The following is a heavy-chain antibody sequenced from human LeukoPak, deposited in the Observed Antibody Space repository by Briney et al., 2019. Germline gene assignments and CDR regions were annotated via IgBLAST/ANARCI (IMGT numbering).Heavy chain of an antibody. CDR2: IYYSGSA. J-gene: IGHJ3*02. V-gene: IGHV4-59*01. CDR3: ARKAPVVSASNDVFDM. Sequence: SETLSLTCTVSSGSFRTYYWSWIRQPPGKGLEWIGYIYYSGSANYNPSLKSRVTISIDTSKNQFSLKLSSVTAADTAVYFCARKAPVVSASNDVFDMWGQGTMVTVSS. CDR1: SGSFRTYY. D-gene: IGHD2-15*01.